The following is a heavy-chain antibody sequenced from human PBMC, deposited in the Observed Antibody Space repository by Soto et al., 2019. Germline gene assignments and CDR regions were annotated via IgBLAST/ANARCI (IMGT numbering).Heavy chain of an antibody. CDR1: GAPFSNDI. J-gene: IGHJ4*02. CDR3: ARDSPIGSTFSGYDAIDY. V-gene: IGHV1-69*08. D-gene: IGHD5-12*01. Sequence: QVQLEQSGAEVKKPGSSVKVSCEASGAPFSNDIITWVRQAPGQGLKWMGRIIPLLSTSTYAQKFQGRLTITADRSTGTAYMELNSLRSEDTAVYYCARDSPIGSTFSGYDAIDYWGQGTRITVSS. CDR2: IIPLLSTS.